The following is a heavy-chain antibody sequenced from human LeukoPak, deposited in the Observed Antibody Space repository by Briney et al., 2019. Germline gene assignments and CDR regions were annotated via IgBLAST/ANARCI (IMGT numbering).Heavy chain of an antibody. V-gene: IGHV4-39*07. CDR3: ARVGLLWFGELRRFDY. CDR2: IYYSGST. Sequence: SETLSLTCSVSGGSISSGSYYWGWIRQPPGKGLEWIGSIYYSGSTYYNPSLKSRVTISVDTSKNQFSLKLSSVTAADTAVYYCARVGLLWFGELRRFDYWGQGTLVTVSS. J-gene: IGHJ4*02. D-gene: IGHD3-10*01. CDR1: GGSISSGSYY.